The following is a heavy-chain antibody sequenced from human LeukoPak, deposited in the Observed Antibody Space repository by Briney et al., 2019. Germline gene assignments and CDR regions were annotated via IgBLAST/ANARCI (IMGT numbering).Heavy chain of an antibody. Sequence: PGGSLRLSCAASGFTFSGSAMHWVRQASGKGLEWVGRIRSKANSYATAYAASVKGRFTISRDDSKNTAYLQMNSLKTEDTAVYYCTRRYYYGSGSPPTNYYYYYMDVWGKGTTATVSS. CDR3: TRRYYYGSGSPPTNYYYYYMDV. CDR1: GFTFSGSA. J-gene: IGHJ6*03. D-gene: IGHD3-10*01. V-gene: IGHV3-73*01. CDR2: IRSKANSYAT.